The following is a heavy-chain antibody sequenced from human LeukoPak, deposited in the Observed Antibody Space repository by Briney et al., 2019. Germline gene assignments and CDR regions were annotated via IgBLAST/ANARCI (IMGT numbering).Heavy chain of an antibody. CDR2: MSGSGGST. D-gene: IGHD3-16*01. J-gene: IGHJ3*02. Sequence: GGSLRLSCAASGYTFSSYAMSWVRQAPGKGLEWVSGMSGSGGSTYYADSVKGRFTISRDNSKNTLFLQMNTLRAEDTAIYYCAKDREYSYVYDAFDIWGQGTLVTVSS. V-gene: IGHV3-23*01. CDR1: GYTFSSYA. CDR3: AKDREYSYVYDAFDI.